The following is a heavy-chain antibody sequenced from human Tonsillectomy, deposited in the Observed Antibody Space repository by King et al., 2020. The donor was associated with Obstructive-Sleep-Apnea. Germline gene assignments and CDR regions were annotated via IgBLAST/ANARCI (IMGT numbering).Heavy chain of an antibody. CDR2: SKSKTDGGTT. V-gene: IGHV3-15*01. CDR1: GFTFSNAW. CDR3: TTRPPGGATTFDY. Sequence: VQLVESGGGLVKPGGSLRLSCAASGFTFSNAWMSWVRQAPGKGLEWVGRSKSKTDGGTTDYAAPVKGRFTISTDASKNTLYLQMNSLTTEDTAVYYCTTRPPGGATTFDYWGQGTLVTVSS. J-gene: IGHJ4*02. D-gene: IGHD1-26*01.